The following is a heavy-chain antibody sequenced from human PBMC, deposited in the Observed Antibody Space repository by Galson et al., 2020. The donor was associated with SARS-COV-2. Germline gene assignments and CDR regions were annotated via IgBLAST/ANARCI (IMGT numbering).Heavy chain of an antibody. V-gene: IGHV3-30-3*01. CDR1: FSSYA. Sequence: FSSYAMHWVRQAPGKGLEWVAVISYDGSNKYYADSVKGRFTISRDNSKNTLYLQMNSLRAEDTAVYYCARDGGSYLDYWGQGTLVTVSS. CDR3: ARDGGSYLDY. J-gene: IGHJ4*02. D-gene: IGHD1-26*01. CDR2: ISYDGSNK.